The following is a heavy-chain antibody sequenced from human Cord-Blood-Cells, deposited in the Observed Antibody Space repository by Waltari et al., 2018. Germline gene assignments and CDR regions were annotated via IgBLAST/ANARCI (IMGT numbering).Heavy chain of an antibody. Sequence: QVQLVQSGAEVKKPGSSVKVSCKASGGTFSSYAIRWVRQAPGQGLEWMGGIIPIFGKANYAQKFQGGVTITADESTSTAYMGLSSLRADDTAVYYCARVPPYSGSYVHYGMDVWGQGTTVTVSS. D-gene: IGHD1-26*01. CDR3: ARVPPYSGSYVHYGMDV. CDR2: IIPIFGKA. V-gene: IGHV1-69*01. J-gene: IGHJ6*02. CDR1: GGTFSSYA.